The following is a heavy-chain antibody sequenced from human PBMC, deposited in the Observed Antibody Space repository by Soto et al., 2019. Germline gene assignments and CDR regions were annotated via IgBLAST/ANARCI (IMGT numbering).Heavy chain of an antibody. Sequence: PGGSLGLSCAASGFTFGGYALSGARQAPGKGLEWVSAISSSGGSTYYADPVKGRFTISRGNSNNTLYLQMNSLRAEDTDLYYCERDPAEVSAYWGLGTLVTVSS. CDR3: ERDPAEVSAY. J-gene: IGHJ4*02. D-gene: IGHD6-6*01. V-gene: IGHV3-23*01. CDR2: ISSSGGST. CDR1: GFTFGGYA.